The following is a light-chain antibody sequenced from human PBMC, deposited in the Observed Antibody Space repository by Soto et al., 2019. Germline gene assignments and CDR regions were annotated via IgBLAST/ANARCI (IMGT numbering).Light chain of an antibody. V-gene: IGKV1-5*03. CDR1: QSISDW. CDR3: EYDDGYSWT. Sequence: DIQMTQSPSTLSASVGDRVTITCRASQSISDWLAWYQQKPGKAPKFLIYKASNLESGVPSRLRGSGTGTEFTLSISSVEPDDGAAYYCEYDDGYSWTFGQGTKVEIK. J-gene: IGKJ1*01. CDR2: KAS.